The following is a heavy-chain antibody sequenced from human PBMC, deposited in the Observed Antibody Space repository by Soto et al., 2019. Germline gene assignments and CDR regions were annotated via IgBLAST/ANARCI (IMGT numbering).Heavy chain of an antibody. CDR2: IWYDGSNK. CDR3: ARDDYDSSGYYYVDY. CDR1: GFTFSSYG. J-gene: IGHJ4*02. D-gene: IGHD3-22*01. V-gene: IGHV3-33*01. Sequence: QVQLVESGGGVVQPGRSLRLSCAASGFTFSSYGMHWVRQAPGKGLEWVAGIWYDGSNKYYADSLKGRFTISRDNSKKTLYLQVNSRRAEDTAVYFCARDDYDSSGYYYVDYWGQGTLVTVSS.